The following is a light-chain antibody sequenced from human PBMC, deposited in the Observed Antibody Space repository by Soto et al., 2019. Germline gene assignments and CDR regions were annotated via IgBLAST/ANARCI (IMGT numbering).Light chain of an antibody. CDR3: SSFAGSTVV. CDR2: EVS. Sequence: QSALTQPPSASGSPGQSFTISCTGSSSDIGSYNHVSWYQQHPGKAPKLMIYEVSKRPSGVPDRFSGSKSGNTASLTVSGLQAEDEADYYCSSFAGSTVVFGGGTKVTVL. J-gene: IGLJ2*01. V-gene: IGLV2-8*01. CDR1: SSDIGSYNH.